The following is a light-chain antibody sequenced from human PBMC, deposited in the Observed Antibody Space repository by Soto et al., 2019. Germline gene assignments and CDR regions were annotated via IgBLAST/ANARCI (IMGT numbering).Light chain of an antibody. CDR1: QSGLFSSSNKNY. CDR2: WAS. V-gene: IGKV4-1*01. CDR3: QQYDSFPRT. J-gene: IGKJ1*01. Sequence: DIVMTQSPDSLAVSLCERATINCKSSQSGLFSSSNKNYLAWYQQKPGQPPKLLIYWASTRESGVPDRFSGSGSGTDFTLTISSLQAEDVAVYYCQQYDSFPRTFGQGTKVDI.